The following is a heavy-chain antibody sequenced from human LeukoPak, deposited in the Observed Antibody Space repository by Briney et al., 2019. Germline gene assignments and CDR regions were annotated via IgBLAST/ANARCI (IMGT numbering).Heavy chain of an antibody. J-gene: IGHJ5*02. CDR3: ARKVRSSLYNWFDP. Sequence: PSETLSLPCTVSGGSISDYHWNWIRQPPGKTLEWIGSIYYSGSTSYNPSLKSRVTISVDTSKNQFSLNLNSVTAADTAVYYCARKVRSSLYNWFDPWGQGPLVTVSS. CDR1: GGSISDYH. V-gene: IGHV4-59*08. D-gene: IGHD6-6*01. CDR2: IYYSGST.